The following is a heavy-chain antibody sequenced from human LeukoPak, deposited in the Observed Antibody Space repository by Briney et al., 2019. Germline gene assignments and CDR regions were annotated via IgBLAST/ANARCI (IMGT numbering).Heavy chain of an antibody. J-gene: IGHJ4*02. Sequence: PGGSLRLSCAASGFTFSSYGMHWVRQAPGKGLEWVAFIRYDGSNKYYADSVKGRFTISRDSSKNTLHLQMNSLRPDDTAAYYCARDKDCSTNNCHFYPGHWGQGTLVTVSS. CDR1: GFTFSSYG. CDR3: ARDKDCSTNNCHFYPGH. CDR2: IRYDGSNK. V-gene: IGHV3-30*02. D-gene: IGHD2-2*01.